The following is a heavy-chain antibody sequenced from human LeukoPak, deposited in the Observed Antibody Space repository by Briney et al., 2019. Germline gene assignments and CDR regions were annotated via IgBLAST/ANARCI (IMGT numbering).Heavy chain of an antibody. D-gene: IGHD3-22*01. CDR1: GFTFSSYA. CDR3: ARGPHAGYYDSSGYYPPFDY. Sequence: GGSLRLSCAASGFTFSSYAMHWARQAPGKGLEYVSAISSNGGSTYYANSVKGRFTISRDNSKNTLYLQMGSLRAEDMAVYYCARGPHAGYYDSSGYYPPFDYWGQGTLVTVSS. CDR2: ISSNGGST. J-gene: IGHJ4*02. V-gene: IGHV3-64*01.